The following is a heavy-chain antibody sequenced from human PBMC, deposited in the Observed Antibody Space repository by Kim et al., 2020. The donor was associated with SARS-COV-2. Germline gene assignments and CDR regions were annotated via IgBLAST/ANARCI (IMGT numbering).Heavy chain of an antibody. CDR3: ASDRAAAGLNWFDS. D-gene: IGHD6-13*01. V-gene: IGHV4-61*01. CDR1: GGSVSSGSYY. CDR2: IYYSGST. J-gene: IGHJ5*01. Sequence: SETLSLTCTVSGGSVSSGSYYWSWIRQPPGKGLEWIGYIYYSGSTNFNPSLKSRVTISVDTSKNQFSLKLSSVTAADTAVYYCASDRAAAGLNWFDSWGQGTLVTVSS.